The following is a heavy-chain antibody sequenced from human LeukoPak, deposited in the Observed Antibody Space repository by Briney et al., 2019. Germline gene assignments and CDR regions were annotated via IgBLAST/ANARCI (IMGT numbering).Heavy chain of an antibody. CDR2: ISHDEVST. CDR3: ARQATSLGYFYSYLDV. J-gene: IGHJ6*03. V-gene: IGHV3-30*01. CDR1: GFTFSRHP. Sequence: GGSLRLSCAASGFTFSRHPMHWVRQAPGKGLGWVALISHDEVSTYYVDSVKGRFTISRDKSKNTLFLQLNSLRPEDTAVYYCARQATSLGYFYSYLDVWGTGTTVTVSS.